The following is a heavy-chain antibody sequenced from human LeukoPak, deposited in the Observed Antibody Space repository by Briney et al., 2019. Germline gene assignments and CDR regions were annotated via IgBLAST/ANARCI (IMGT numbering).Heavy chain of an antibody. Sequence: GRSLRLSCAASGFTFSNYGMHWVRQASGKGLEWVAVIWYDGSNKYYEDSVKGRFTISRDTSTNTLYLQMNSLRVDDTAVYYCARDNYCSSTDCYNFDYWGQGTLVTVSS. V-gene: IGHV3-33*08. J-gene: IGHJ4*02. CDR1: GFTFSNYG. CDR2: IWYDGSNK. D-gene: IGHD2-2*02. CDR3: ARDNYCSSTDCYNFDY.